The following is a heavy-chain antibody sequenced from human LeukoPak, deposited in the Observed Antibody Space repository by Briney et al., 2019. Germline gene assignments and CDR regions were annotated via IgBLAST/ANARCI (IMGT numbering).Heavy chain of an antibody. CDR1: GFTFSSYG. CDR2: ISYDGSNK. J-gene: IGHJ4*02. CDR3: AKDRGIYCSSTSCYTFDY. Sequence: GGSLRLSCAASGFTFSSYGMHWVRQAPGKGLEWVAVISYDGSNKYYADSVKGRFTISRDNSKNTLYLQMNSLRAEDTAVYYCAKDRGIYCSSTSCYTFDYWGQGTLVTVSS. D-gene: IGHD2-2*02. V-gene: IGHV3-30*18.